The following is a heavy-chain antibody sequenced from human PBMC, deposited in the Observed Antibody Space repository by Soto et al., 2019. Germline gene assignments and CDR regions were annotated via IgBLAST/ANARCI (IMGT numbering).Heavy chain of an antibody. CDR2: IHFSGET. Sequence: QVQLQESGPGLMKPSQTLSLTCTVSGASIGRGGYYWTWIRQHPGKALEWMGHIHFSGETNYNPSLFGRRTMTXDASTNQFSLTLAAVTAADTAMYYCARDQGGDLDYWGQGTLVTVSS. D-gene: IGHD2-21*01. CDR1: GASIGRGGYY. CDR3: ARDQGGDLDY. V-gene: IGHV4-31*03. J-gene: IGHJ4*02.